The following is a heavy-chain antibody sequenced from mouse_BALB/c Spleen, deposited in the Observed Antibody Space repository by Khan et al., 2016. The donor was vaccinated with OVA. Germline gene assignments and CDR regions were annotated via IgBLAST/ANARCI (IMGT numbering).Heavy chain of an antibody. CDR1: GFTFSSYS. CDR3: ASHLTGSFAY. Sequence: DVQLVESGGDLVEPGGSLKLSCAASGFTFSSYSMSWVRQTPDKRLEWVATISSGGDYTYYPDIVKGRFPISRDNAKNTLYLQMSSLKSEDTAMYYCASHLTGSFAYWGQGTLVAVSA. J-gene: IGHJ3*01. D-gene: IGHD4-1*01. CDR2: ISSGGDYT. V-gene: IGHV5-6*01.